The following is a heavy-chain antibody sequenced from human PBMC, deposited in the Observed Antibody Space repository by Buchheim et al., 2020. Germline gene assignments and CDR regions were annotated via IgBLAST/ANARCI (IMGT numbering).Heavy chain of an antibody. J-gene: IGHJ6*02. CDR3: AKMYGSGSYNWGYYYGLDV. V-gene: IGHV3-23*01. D-gene: IGHD3-10*01. CDR2: ISGSGDSR. Sequence: EVQVSESGGGLVQPGGSLRLSCAASGFTFSRYAMTWVRQGPGKGLEWVSTISGSGDSRYHADSVRGRFTISRDNSKNTLYLQMNSLRAEDTALYYCAKMYGSGSYNWGYYYGLDVWGQGTT. CDR1: GFTFSRYA.